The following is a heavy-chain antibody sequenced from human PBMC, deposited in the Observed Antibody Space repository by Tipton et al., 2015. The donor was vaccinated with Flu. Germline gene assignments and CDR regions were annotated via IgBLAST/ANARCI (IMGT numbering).Heavy chain of an antibody. Sequence: QSGAEVKKPGSSVKVSCKASGGTFSSYAISWVRQAPGQGLEWMGGIIPIFGTANYAQKFQGRVTITADESTSTAYMELSSLRSEDTAVYYCASEECSSTSCAARYYYYMDVWGKGTTVTVSS. CDR1: GGTFSSYA. CDR2: IIPIFGTA. D-gene: IGHD2-2*01. CDR3: ASEECSSTSCAARYYYYMDV. J-gene: IGHJ6*03. V-gene: IGHV1-69*01.